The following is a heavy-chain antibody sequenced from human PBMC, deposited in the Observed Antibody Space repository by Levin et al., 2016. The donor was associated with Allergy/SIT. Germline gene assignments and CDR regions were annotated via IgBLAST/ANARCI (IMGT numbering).Heavy chain of an antibody. J-gene: IGHJ5*02. CDR2: IDPHSGGT. D-gene: IGHD2-21*01. V-gene: IGHV1-2*02. CDR1: GYTFTDYY. Sequence: ASVKVSCKASGYTFTDYYIHWERQAPGQGLEWMGWIDPHSGGTNSPQKFHGRVTMTGDTSISTAYMELSTLTSDDTAVYYCARDLFFAYGSRDENWFDPWGQGTLVTVSS. CDR3: ARDLFFAYGSRDENWFDP.